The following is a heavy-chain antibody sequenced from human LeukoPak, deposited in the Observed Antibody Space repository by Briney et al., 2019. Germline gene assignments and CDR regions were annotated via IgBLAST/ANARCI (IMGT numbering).Heavy chain of an antibody. J-gene: IGHJ6*03. Sequence: KPSETLSLTCTVSGGSISSYYWSWIRQPPGKGLEWIGEINHIGSTNYNPSLKSRVTISVDTSKNQFSLKLSSVTAADTAVYYCARGGKQQLVMYYYYMDVWGKGTTVTVSS. CDR1: GGSISSYY. V-gene: IGHV4-34*01. D-gene: IGHD6-13*01. CDR2: INHIGST. CDR3: ARGGKQQLVMYYYYMDV.